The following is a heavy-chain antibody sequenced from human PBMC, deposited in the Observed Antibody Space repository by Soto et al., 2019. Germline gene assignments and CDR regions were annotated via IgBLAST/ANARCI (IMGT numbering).Heavy chain of an antibody. CDR2: IYYSGST. CDR3: ARAAKRGRNFDY. CDR1: GGSISSYY. V-gene: IGHV4-59*01. D-gene: IGHD6-25*01. J-gene: IGHJ4*02. Sequence: SETLSLTCTVSGGSISSYYWSWIRQPPGKGLEWIGYIYYSGSTNYNPSLKSRVTISVDTXXXXXXXXXXXXXXADTXXXYCARAAKRGRNFDYWGQGTLVTVSS.